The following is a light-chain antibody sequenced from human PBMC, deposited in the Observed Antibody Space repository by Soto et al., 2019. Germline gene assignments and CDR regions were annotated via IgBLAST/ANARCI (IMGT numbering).Light chain of an antibody. CDR1: QSGSSS. CDR3: GKYNTLPWT. Sequence: EIVRAQSPAILSVSPGERATLSCRVSQSGSSSLAWYQHRRGHAPRLLIYGASTRAPGIPARFSGSGSGTEFNLTISSLQAVDLAAYDCGKYNTLPWTFGQGTKVELK. V-gene: IGKV3-15*01. CDR2: GAS. J-gene: IGKJ1*01.